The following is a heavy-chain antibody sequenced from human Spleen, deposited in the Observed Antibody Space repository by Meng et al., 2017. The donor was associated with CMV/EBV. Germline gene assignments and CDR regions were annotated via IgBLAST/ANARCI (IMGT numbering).Heavy chain of an antibody. V-gene: IGHV4-59*12. CDR2: IYYSGST. J-gene: IGHJ5*02. D-gene: IGHD1-26*01. Sequence: SETLSLTCSVSGGSINGYYWSWIRQPPGKGLEWIGNIYYSGSTNYNPSLKSRVTISVDKSKNQFSLSLTSVTAADTAVYYCARGEGPGGSYSNWFDPWGQGTLVTVSS. CDR3: ARGEGPGGSYSNWFDP. CDR1: GGSINGYY.